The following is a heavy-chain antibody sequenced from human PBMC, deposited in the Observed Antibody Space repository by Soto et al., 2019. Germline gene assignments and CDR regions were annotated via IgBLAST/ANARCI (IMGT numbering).Heavy chain of an antibody. J-gene: IGHJ6*02. Sequence: GGSLRLSCAASGFTFRSYAMSWVRQAPGKGLEWVSAISGSGGSTYYADSVKGRFTISRDNSKNTLYLQMNSLRAEDTAVYYCAKGVVRGVIIDYYYGMDVWGQGTTVTVSS. D-gene: IGHD3-10*01. V-gene: IGHV3-23*01. CDR2: ISGSGGST. CDR3: AKGVVRGVIIDYYYGMDV. CDR1: GFTFRSYA.